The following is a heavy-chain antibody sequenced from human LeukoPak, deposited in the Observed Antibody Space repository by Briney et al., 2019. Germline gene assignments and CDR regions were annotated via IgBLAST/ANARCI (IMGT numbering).Heavy chain of an antibody. J-gene: IGHJ5*02. D-gene: IGHD3-3*01. CDR1: GGSFSGYY. CDR2: INHSGST. V-gene: IGHV4-34*01. CDR3: ARGGYDFWSGYYTGRFWFDP. Sequence: PSETLSLTCAVCGGSFSGYYWSWIRRPPGKGLEWIGEINHSGSTNYNPSLKSRVTISVDTSKNQFSLKLSSVTAADTAVYYCARGGYDFWSGYYTGRFWFDPWGQGTLVTVSS.